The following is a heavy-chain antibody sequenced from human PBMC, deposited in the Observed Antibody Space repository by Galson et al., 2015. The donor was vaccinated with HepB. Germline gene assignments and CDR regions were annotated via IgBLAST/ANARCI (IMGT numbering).Heavy chain of an antibody. J-gene: IGHJ4*02. CDR2: IWYDGSNQ. D-gene: IGHD4-17*01. CDR1: GFTFGGYG. V-gene: IGHV3-33*01. CDR3: AREGRITVTIFDY. Sequence: SLRLSCAASGFTFGGYGMHWVRQAPGKGLEWVGVIWYDGSNQHYADSVKGRSTISRDNSKNILYLQMNSLRAEDTAVYYCAREGRITVTIFDYWGQGSLVTVSS.